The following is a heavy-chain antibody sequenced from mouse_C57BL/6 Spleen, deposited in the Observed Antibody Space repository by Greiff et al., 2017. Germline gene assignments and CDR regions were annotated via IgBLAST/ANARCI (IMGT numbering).Heavy chain of an antibody. D-gene: IGHD1-1*01. Sequence: VQLQQSGAELVKPGASVKLSCTASGFNITDYYMHWVKQRPEQGLEWIGRIDPEDGGTKYAPKFQGKATITADTSSSTAYLQLSSLTSEDTAVYYCARSWYYGSAYYFDYWGQGTTLTVSS. CDR1: GFNITDYY. CDR3: ARSWYYGSAYYFDY. J-gene: IGHJ2*01. CDR2: IDPEDGGT. V-gene: IGHV14-2*01.